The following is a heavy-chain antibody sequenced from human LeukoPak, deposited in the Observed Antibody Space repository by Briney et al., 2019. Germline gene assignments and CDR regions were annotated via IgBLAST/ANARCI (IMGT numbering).Heavy chain of an antibody. Sequence: TASETLSLTCAVYGGSFSGYYWSWIRQPPGKGLEWIGEINHSGSTNYNPSLKSRVTISVDTSKNQFSLKLSSVTAADTAVYYCARRITMVRGVIIKGWFDPWGQGTLVTVSS. V-gene: IGHV4-34*01. J-gene: IGHJ5*02. D-gene: IGHD3-10*01. CDR3: ARRITMVRGVIIKGWFDP. CDR2: INHSGST. CDR1: GGSFSGYY.